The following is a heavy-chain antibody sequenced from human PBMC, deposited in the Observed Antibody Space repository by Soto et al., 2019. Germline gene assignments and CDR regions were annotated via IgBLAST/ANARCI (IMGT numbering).Heavy chain of an antibody. Sequence: PSETLSLTCTVSGGSLSSDTYYWGWIRQSPGKGLESIGNLYYTGSTYYNPSLRRRVTISVDTSKNQFSLNLNSVTAADTAVYYCARESRSWYGSIWDYWGQGTLVTVS. J-gene: IGHJ4*02. CDR1: GGSLSSDTYY. V-gene: IGHV4-39*02. CDR3: ARESRSWYGSIWDY. D-gene: IGHD6-13*01. CDR2: LYYTGST.